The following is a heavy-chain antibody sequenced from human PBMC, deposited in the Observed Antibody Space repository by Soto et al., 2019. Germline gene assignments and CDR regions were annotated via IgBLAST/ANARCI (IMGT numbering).Heavy chain of an antibody. CDR2: ISGSGGST. CDR1: GFTFSSYA. CDR3: AKDRDMGYSSGWSHFDY. V-gene: IGHV3-23*01. J-gene: IGHJ4*02. Sequence: GGSLRLSCAASGFTFSSYAMSWVRQAPGKGLEWVSAISGSGGSTYYADSVKGRFTISRDNSKNTLYLQMNSLRAEDTAVYYCAKDRDMGYSSGWSHFDYWGQGTLVTVS. D-gene: IGHD6-19*01.